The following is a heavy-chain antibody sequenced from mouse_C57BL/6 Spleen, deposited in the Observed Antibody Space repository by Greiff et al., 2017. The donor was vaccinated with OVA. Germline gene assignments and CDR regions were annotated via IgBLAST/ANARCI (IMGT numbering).Heavy chain of an antibody. D-gene: IGHD4-1*01. CDR1: GYAFSSSW. V-gene: IGHV1-82*01. CDR3: ARGGLGRGWYFDV. J-gene: IGHJ1*03. Sequence: QVQLKESGPELVKPGASVKISCKASGYAFSSSWMNWVKQRPGKGLEWIGRIYPGDGDTNYNGKFKGKATLTADKSSSTAYMQLSSLTSEDSAVYFCARGGLGRGWYFDVWGTGTTVTVSS. CDR2: IYPGDGDT.